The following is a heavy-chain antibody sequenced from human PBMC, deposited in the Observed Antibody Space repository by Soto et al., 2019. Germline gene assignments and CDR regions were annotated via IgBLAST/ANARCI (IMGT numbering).Heavy chain of an antibody. CDR1: GGTFASYS. CDR2: IIPLLRTV. CDR3: ARDPVDLFGYMDV. D-gene: IGHD6-25*01. J-gene: IGHJ6*02. Sequence: QEELVQSGAEVKKPGSSVTVSCKASGGTFASYSITWVRQAPGQRPEWMGEIIPLLRTVNYAQKFQDRVTITGDRSTSTVYMALSSLRSDDTAVYYCARDPVDLFGYMDVWGQGTTVTVSS. V-gene: IGHV1-69*06.